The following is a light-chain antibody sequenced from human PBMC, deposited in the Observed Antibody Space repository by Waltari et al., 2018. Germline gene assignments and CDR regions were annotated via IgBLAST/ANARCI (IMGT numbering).Light chain of an antibody. J-gene: IGLJ3*02. CDR1: SDINVGDFN. CDR2: SNSASEK. CDR3: MFWPSNVWV. V-gene: IGLV5-37*01. Sequence: QPVLTQPPSSSASPGESARLTCTLPSDINVGDFNLSSYHQKPGSPPRFLLYSNSASEKAQGSGVPSRFSGSKDASANAGILLISGLQSEDEADYYCMFWPSNVWVFGGGTKLTVL.